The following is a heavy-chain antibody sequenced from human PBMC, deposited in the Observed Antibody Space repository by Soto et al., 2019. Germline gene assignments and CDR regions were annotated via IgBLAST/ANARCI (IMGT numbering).Heavy chain of an antibody. CDR1: GFTFTSYG. V-gene: IGHV1-18*01. Sequence: QVQLVQSGAEVKKPGALMKVSWKASGFTFTSYGISWVRQAPGQGLEWMGWVSAYNGNTHYAQKLQGRVTMTTDTSTTTAYMELRSLRSDDTAVYYCSRGGSSWQPHEDYWGQGSLVPVSS. CDR3: SRGGSSWQPHEDY. D-gene: IGHD6-13*01. J-gene: IGHJ4*02. CDR2: VSAYNGNT.